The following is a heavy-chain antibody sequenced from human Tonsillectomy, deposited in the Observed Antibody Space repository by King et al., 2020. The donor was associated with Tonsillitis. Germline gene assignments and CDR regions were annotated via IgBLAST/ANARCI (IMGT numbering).Heavy chain of an antibody. CDR2: INEDGSEK. CDR1: EFTFSSYW. V-gene: IGHV3-7*03. D-gene: IGHD3-10*01. J-gene: IGHJ4*02. Sequence: EMQLVQSGGGLVQPGGSLRLSCAASEFTFSSYWMSWVRQAPGKGLEWVANINEDGSEKNYVDSVKGRFTISRDNAKSSLYLQMNSLRAEDTAVYYCARDRLLWFGDFHGDYFDYWGQGTLVTVSS. CDR3: ARDRLLWFGDFHGDYFDY.